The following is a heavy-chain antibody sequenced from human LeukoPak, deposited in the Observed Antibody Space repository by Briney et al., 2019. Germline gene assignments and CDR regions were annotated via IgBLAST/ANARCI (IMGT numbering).Heavy chain of an antibody. D-gene: IGHD1-26*01. V-gene: IGHV3-30*18. CDR2: ISYDGSNK. J-gene: IGHJ3*02. CDR3: AKGASLKWRDAFDI. CDR1: GFAFRNFA. Sequence: PGGSLRLSCAASGFAFRNFAMHWVRQAPGKGLEWVAVISYDGSNKYYADSVKGRFTISRDNSKNTLYLQMNSLRAEDTAVYYCAKGASLKWRDAFDIWGQGTMVTVSS.